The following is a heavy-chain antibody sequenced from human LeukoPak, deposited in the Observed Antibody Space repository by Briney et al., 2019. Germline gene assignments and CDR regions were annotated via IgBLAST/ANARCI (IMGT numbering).Heavy chain of an antibody. D-gene: IGHD3-3*01. J-gene: IGHJ5*02. CDR1: GGSLSSYY. Sequence: KPSETLSLTCTVSGGSLSSYYWNWIRQPPGRGLEWIGYIYTSGSTNYNPSVMSRVTMSVDTSKNQFSLKLSSVTAADTAVYYCARNLEGWWFDPWGQGTLVTVSS. V-gene: IGHV4-4*08. CDR3: ARNLEGWWFDP. CDR2: IYTSGST.